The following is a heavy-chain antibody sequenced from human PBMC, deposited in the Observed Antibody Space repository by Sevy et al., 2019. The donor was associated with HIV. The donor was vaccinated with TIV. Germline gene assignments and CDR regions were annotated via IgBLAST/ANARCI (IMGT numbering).Heavy chain of an antibody. J-gene: IGHJ6*02. D-gene: IGHD4-17*01. V-gene: IGHV3-15*01. CDR1: GFTFNNAW. CDR2: IKSKTDGGTT. Sequence: GRSLRLSCAVSGFTFNNAWMNWVRQAPGKGLEWVGLIKSKTDGGTTDYAAPVKGRFTMSTDDSKNTLYLQMNSLKTEDTAVDYCSTLQIDYEDPYYSYFGMDVWGQGTTVTVSS. CDR3: STLQIDYEDPYYSYFGMDV.